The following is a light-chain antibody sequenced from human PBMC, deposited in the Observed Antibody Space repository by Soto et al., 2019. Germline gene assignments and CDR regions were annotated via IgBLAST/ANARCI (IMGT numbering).Light chain of an antibody. V-gene: IGKV3D-15*01. Sequence: EIVMTQSPATLSVSPGERATLSCRASQSVSSNLAWYQQKPGQAPRLLIYGASIRATGIPARFSGSGSGTEFTLTISSLQSEDFAVYYCQQYNNWPSLYTFGQGTKVDIK. J-gene: IGKJ2*01. CDR2: GAS. CDR3: QQYNNWPSLYT. CDR1: QSVSSN.